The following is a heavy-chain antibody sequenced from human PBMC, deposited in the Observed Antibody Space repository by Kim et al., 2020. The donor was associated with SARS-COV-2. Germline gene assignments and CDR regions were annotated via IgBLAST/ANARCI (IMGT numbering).Heavy chain of an antibody. CDR1: GFSFSNY. V-gene: IGHV3-74*03. J-gene: IGHJ4*02. Sequence: GGSLRLSCAASGFSFSNYMHWVRQAPGRGLVWVSRINSDGSDTTYADSVRGRFTISRDNAKKTLYLQMNSLRAEDTAMYYCINYQDSSGWNWVQGTLVT. CDR2: INSDGSDT. D-gene: IGHD6-19*01. CDR3: INYQDSSGWN.